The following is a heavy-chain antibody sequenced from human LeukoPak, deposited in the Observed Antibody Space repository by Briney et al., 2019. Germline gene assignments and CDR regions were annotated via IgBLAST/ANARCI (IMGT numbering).Heavy chain of an antibody. CDR2: IYHSGST. D-gene: IGHD3-22*01. V-gene: IGHV4-38-2*02. Sequence: SETLSLTCSVSGYSISSGYYWGWIRQPPGKGLEWIGNIYHSGSTYYNPSLKSRVTISVDTSKNQFSLKLSSVTAADTAVYYCARLRKYYYDSSGYYYIWGQGTLVTVSS. J-gene: IGHJ4*02. CDR3: ARLRKYYYDSSGYYYI. CDR1: GYSISSGYY.